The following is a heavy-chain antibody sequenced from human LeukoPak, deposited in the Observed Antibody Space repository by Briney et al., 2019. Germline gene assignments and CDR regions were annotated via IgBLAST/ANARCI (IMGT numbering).Heavy chain of an antibody. J-gene: IGHJ3*01. Sequence: ASVKVSCKASGGTFSRNDISWVRQAPGQGLEWMGGIMPLFGTAKNAQKFQGRVTITADKSTSTAYMELSSLRSEDTSVYYCARGRHYYESSDYYYEGDAFDVWGQGTMFTVSS. D-gene: IGHD3-22*01. CDR3: ARGRHYYESSDYYYEGDAFDV. CDR2: IMPLFGTA. CDR1: GGTFSRND. V-gene: IGHV1-69*06.